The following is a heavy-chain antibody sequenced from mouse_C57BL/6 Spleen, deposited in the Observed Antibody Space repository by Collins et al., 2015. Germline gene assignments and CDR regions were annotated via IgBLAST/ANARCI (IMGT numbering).Heavy chain of an antibody. Sequence: QVQLQQPGTDLVRPGTSVKLSCKASGHTFTNYWMHWVKQRPGQGLEWIGVIDPSDSYTNYNQKFKGKATLTVDTSSSTAYMQLNSLTSEDSAVYYCARDRSGDWGQGTLVTVSA. CDR3: ARDRSGD. D-gene: IGHD3-2*02. CDR2: IDPSDSYT. V-gene: IGHV1-59*01. CDR1: GHTFTNYW. J-gene: IGHJ3*01.